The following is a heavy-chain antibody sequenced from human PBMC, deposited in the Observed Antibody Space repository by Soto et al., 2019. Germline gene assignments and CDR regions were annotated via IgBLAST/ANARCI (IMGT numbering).Heavy chain of an antibody. CDR2: IYYSGST. V-gene: IGHV4-31*03. CDR3: ARAGGAFDI. D-gene: IGHD1-26*01. J-gene: IGHJ3*02. CDR1: GGSISSGGYF. Sequence: SETLSLTCTVSGGSISSGGYFWSWIRQHPGRGLAWIGYIYYSGSTYSNPSLKSRVAMSVDTSKNQFSLNLTSVTAADPAVYYCARAGGAFDIWGQGTLVTVSS.